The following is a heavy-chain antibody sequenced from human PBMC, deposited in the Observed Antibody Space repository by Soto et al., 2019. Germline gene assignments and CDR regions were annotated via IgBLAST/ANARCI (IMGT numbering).Heavy chain of an antibody. V-gene: IGHV3-30*18. J-gene: IGHJ4*02. CDR1: GFTFSSYG. Sequence: SLRLSCAASGFTFSSYGMHWVRQAPGKGLEWVAVISYDGSNKYYADSVKGRFTISRDNSKNTLYLQMNSLRAEDTAVYYCAKDLAIRVVVTASDYWGQGTLVTVSS. CDR3: AKDLAIRVVVTASDY. CDR2: ISYDGSNK. D-gene: IGHD2-21*02.